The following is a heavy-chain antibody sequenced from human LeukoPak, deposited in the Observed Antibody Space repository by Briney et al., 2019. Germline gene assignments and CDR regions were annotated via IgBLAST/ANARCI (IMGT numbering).Heavy chain of an antibody. Sequence: KPDGSDTNYADSVKGRFTISRDNAKNSLYLHMDSLRAEDTAVYYCARGAYSSGWAYFDHWGQGTLVTVSS. CDR2: KPDGSDT. V-gene: IGHV3-7*01. D-gene: IGHD6-19*01. CDR3: ARGAYSSGWAYFDH. J-gene: IGHJ4*02.